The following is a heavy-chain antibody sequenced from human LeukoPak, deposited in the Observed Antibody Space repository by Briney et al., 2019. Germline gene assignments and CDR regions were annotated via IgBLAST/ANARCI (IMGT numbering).Heavy chain of an antibody. Sequence: SVKVSCKASGGTFSSYAISWVRQAPGQGLEWMGRIIPILGIANYAQKFQGRVTITADKSTSTAYMELSSLRSEDTAVYYCASAAAYKSRYYYYGMDVWGQGTTVTVSS. CDR3: ASAAAYKSRYYYYGMDV. CDR1: GGTFSSYA. J-gene: IGHJ6*02. CDR2: IIPILGIA. D-gene: IGHD6-13*01. V-gene: IGHV1-69*04.